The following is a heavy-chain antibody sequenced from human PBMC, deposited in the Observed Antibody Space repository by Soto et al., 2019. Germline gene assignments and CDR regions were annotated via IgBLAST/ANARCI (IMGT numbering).Heavy chain of an antibody. CDR2: ISAYNGNT. V-gene: IGHV1-18*01. CDR1: GYTFTTSD. CDR3: ARERRRPYYDILTVYYPFDY. J-gene: IGHJ4*02. Sequence: ASVKVSCKASGYTFTTSDISWVRQAPGQGLEWMGWISAYNGNTNYAQNLQGRVTMTTVTSTNTAYMELRSLRSDDTAVYYCARERRRPYYDILTVYYPFDYWGQGTLVTVSS. D-gene: IGHD3-9*01.